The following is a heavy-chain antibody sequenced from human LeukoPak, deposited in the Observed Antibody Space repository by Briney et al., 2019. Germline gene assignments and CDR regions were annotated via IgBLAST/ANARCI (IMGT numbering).Heavy chain of an antibody. V-gene: IGHV3-23*01. Sequence: GGSLRLSCAASGFTFSSYAMSWVREGPGKGLERVSAISGSGGSTYYADSVKGRFTISRDNSKNTLYLQMNSLRAEDTAVYYCAKDRIITTITDWGQGTLVTVSS. CDR1: GFTFSSYA. CDR2: ISGSGGST. CDR3: AKDRIITTITD. J-gene: IGHJ4*02. D-gene: IGHD3-22*01.